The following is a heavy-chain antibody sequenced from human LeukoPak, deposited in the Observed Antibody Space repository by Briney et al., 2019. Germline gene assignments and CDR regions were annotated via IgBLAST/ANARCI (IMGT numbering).Heavy chain of an antibody. D-gene: IGHD5-18*01. CDR1: GYSFTSYY. CDR2: INPSGGST. V-gene: IGHV1-46*01. Sequence: ASVKVSCKASGYSFTSYYVHWVRQAPGQGLEWMAIINPSGGSTSYAQKFQGRVTMTRDMSTSTVYMELSSLSSEDTAVYYCARSRGYNFGFDCWGQGTRVTVSS. CDR3: ARSRGYNFGFDC. J-gene: IGHJ4*02.